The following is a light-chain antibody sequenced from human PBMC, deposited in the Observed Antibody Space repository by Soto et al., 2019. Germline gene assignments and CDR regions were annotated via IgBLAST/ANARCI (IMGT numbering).Light chain of an antibody. CDR1: SGDVGGNNY. CDR3: SSYTTNTTRV. J-gene: IGLJ3*02. Sequence: QSALTQPAAVSGSPGRSITISCTGTSGDVGGNNYVSWFQQHPGKAPNLLIYEVSNRPSGVSNRFSGSKSGNTASLTISGLQAEDEADYYCSSYTTNTTRVFGGGTKLTVL. V-gene: IGLV2-14*01. CDR2: EVS.